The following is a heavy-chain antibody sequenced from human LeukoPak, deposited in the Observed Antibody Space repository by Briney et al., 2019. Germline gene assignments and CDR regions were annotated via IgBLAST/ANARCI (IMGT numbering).Heavy chain of an antibody. CDR2: ISGSGSTT. Sequence: GGSLRLSCAASELTSSTSWMSWVRQAPGKGLEWISVISGSGSTTNYADSVKGRFTTSRDNSKNTLYLQMNSLRAEDTAVYYCAKGSSPLDYWGQGTLVTVSS. D-gene: IGHD6-13*01. CDR1: ELTSSTSW. CDR3: AKGSSPLDY. V-gene: IGHV3-23*01. J-gene: IGHJ4*02.